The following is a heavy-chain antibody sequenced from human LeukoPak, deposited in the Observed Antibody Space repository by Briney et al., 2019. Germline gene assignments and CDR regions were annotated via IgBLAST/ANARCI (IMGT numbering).Heavy chain of an antibody. J-gene: IGHJ4*02. CDR1: GFTFSSYS. Sequence: TGGSLRLSCAASGFTFSSYSMNWVRQAPGKGLEWVSSISSSSSYIYYADSVKGRFTISRDISKNTLYLQMNSLRAEDTAVFYCAREEWESKMGHFDCWGRGTLVTVSS. CDR2: ISSSSSYI. V-gene: IGHV3-21*04. CDR3: AREEWESKMGHFDC. D-gene: IGHD1-26*01.